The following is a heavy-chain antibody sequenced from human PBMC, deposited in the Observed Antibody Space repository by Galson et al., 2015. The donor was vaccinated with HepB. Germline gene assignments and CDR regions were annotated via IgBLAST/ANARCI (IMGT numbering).Heavy chain of an antibody. Sequence: SLRLSCAASGFTFSNYAMTWVRQAPGKGLEWVSAISGNGGSTYYADSVKGRFTVSRDNSKNTLYLQMNSLRAEDTALYYCAKWEVNYYGSGSYYNIDAFDLWGQGTVVTVSP. V-gene: IGHV3-23*01. CDR1: GFTFSNYA. CDR3: AKWEVNYYGSGSYYNIDAFDL. CDR2: ISGNGGST. J-gene: IGHJ3*01. D-gene: IGHD3-10*01.